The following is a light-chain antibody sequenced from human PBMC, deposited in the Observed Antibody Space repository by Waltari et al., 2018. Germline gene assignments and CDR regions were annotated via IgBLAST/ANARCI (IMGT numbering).Light chain of an antibody. Sequence: QSVLTQPPSASGTPGQRVTISCSGSYSNVGANVVNWYQHLPGTAPKLLIYGNDRRPAGVPDQFSASKSGTSASLAISGLRPEDEADYYCASWDDSLNGRWVFGGGTKLTVL. CDR1: YSNVGANV. V-gene: IGLV1-44*01. CDR3: ASWDDSLNGRWV. J-gene: IGLJ2*01. CDR2: GND.